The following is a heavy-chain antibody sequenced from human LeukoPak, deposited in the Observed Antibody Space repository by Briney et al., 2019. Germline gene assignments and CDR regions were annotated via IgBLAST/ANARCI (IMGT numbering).Heavy chain of an antibody. CDR3: AKKSRPYYYDSSGYPLDY. D-gene: IGHD3-22*01. J-gene: IGHJ4*02. Sequence: GGSLRLSCAASGFTFSSYAMSWVRQAPGKGLVWVSAISGSGGSTYYADSVKGRFTISRDNSKNTLYLQMNSLRAEDTAVYYCAKKSRPYYYDSSGYPLDYWGQGTLVTVSS. CDR2: ISGSGGST. V-gene: IGHV3-23*01. CDR1: GFTFSSYA.